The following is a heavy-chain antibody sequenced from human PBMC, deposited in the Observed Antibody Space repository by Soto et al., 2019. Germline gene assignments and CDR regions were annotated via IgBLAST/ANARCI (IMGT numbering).Heavy chain of an antibody. J-gene: IGHJ6*02. CDR3: ARQIGTANRPYGMDV. D-gene: IGHD5-18*01. CDR1: GYSFTSYW. CDR2: IYPGDSDT. Sequence: GESLKISCKGSGYSFTSYWIGWVRQMPGKGLEWMGIIYPGDSDTRYSPSFQGQVTISADKSISTAYLQWSSLKASDTAMYYCARQIGTANRPYGMDVWGQGTTVTVSS. V-gene: IGHV5-51*01.